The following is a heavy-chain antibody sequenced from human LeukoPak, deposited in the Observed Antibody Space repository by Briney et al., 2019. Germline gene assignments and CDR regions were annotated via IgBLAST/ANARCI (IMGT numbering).Heavy chain of an antibody. D-gene: IGHD1-26*01. CDR3: ASEGRIVGSTGQGAFDI. CDR2: ISGYNGNT. J-gene: IGHJ3*02. Sequence: ASVKVSCKASGYTFTGNGITWVRQAPGQGLEWMGWISGYNGNTVYAQMFQGRVTMTTDTSTSTAYMELRSLRSDDTAVYYCASEGRIVGSTGQGAFDIWGQGTMVTVSS. V-gene: IGHV1-18*01. CDR1: GYTFTGNG.